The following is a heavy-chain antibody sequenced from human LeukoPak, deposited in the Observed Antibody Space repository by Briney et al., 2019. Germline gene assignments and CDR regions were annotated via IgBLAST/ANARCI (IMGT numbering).Heavy chain of an antibody. Sequence: GESLKISCKGSGYSFTSYWLGWVRQMPGKGLEWMGIIYPGGSDTRYSPSFQGQGTISADKSISTAYLQWSSLKASDTAMYYCARRVQNYYDSSGAAFDIWGQGTMVTVSS. V-gene: IGHV5-51*01. CDR2: IYPGGSDT. J-gene: IGHJ3*02. CDR3: ARRVQNYYDSSGAAFDI. CDR1: GYSFTSYW. D-gene: IGHD3-22*01.